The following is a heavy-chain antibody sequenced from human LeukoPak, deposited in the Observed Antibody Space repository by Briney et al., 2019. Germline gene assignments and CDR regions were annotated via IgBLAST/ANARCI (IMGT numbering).Heavy chain of an antibody. CDR2: IYSAGST. Sequence: PGGSLRLSCAASGFTVSSNHMSWVRQAPGKGLEWVSVIYSAGSTYYADPVKGRFTISRDNSKNTLYLQMNSLRAEDTAIYYCARDLGRYDSNQGPLDAFDIWGQGTMVTVSS. J-gene: IGHJ3*02. D-gene: IGHD3-22*01. V-gene: IGHV3-53*01. CDR1: GFTVSSNH. CDR3: ARDLGRYDSNQGPLDAFDI.